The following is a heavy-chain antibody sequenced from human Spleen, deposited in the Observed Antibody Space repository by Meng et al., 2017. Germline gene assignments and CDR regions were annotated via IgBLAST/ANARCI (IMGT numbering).Heavy chain of an antibody. J-gene: IGHJ5*02. D-gene: IGHD3-10*01. CDR1: GGSIRSNSYH. CDR2: IDYSGTT. V-gene: IGHV4-39*07. CDR3: ARGPFRGVMMS. Sequence: QMQLQESGPGLVKPSETLSLTCTVSGGSIRSNSYHWGWVRQPPGEGLEWIANIDYSGTTYYNPSLQSRVIISIDTSKNQFSLKLTSVTAADTAVYYCARGPFRGVMMSWGQGTLVTVSS.